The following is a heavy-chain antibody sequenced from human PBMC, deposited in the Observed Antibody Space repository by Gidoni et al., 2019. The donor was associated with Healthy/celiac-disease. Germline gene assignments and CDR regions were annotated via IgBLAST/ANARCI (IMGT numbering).Heavy chain of an antibody. V-gene: IGHV4-61*02. CDR3: ARLNYYYYMDV. J-gene: IGHJ6*03. CDR2: IYTSGST. Sequence: QVQLQESGPGLVKPSQTLSLTCTVSGGSISSGSYYWSWIRQPAGKGLEWIGRIYTSGSTNYNPSLKSRVTISVDTSKNQFSLKLSSVTAADTAVYYCARLNYYYYMDVWGKGTTVTVSS. CDR1: GGSISSGSYY.